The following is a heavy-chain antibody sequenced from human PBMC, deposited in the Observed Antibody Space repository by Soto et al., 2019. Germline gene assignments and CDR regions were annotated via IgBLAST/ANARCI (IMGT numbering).Heavy chain of an antibody. CDR3: ARSEATALDN. CDR2: AHHSGRT. V-gene: IGHV4-4*02. Sequence: QVQLQESGPGLLKPSGTLSLTCTVSGDSMSSSNWWNWVRQSPGKGLEWIGEAHHSGRTNYNPSLRGRVTISVDRSQNQVSLKLNSVTAADTALYYCARSEATALDNWGQGTLVTVSS. CDR1: GDSMSSSNW. J-gene: IGHJ4*02.